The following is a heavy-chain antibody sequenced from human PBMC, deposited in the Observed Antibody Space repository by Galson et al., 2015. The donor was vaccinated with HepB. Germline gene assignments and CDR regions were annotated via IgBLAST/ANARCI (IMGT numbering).Heavy chain of an antibody. CDR2: IYFTGST. D-gene: IGHD3-10*01. CDR1: GVSVTTTKW. CDR3: AKSAGTLSYFYGMDV. V-gene: IGHV4-4*01. Sequence: ETLSLTCAVSGVSVTTTKWWTWVRQAPGKGLEWIGEIYFTGSTNLNPSLKSRVTLSVDKSRNEFSLRLTSVTAADTAIYCCAKSAGTLSYFYGMDVWGQGTTVTVSS. J-gene: IGHJ6*02.